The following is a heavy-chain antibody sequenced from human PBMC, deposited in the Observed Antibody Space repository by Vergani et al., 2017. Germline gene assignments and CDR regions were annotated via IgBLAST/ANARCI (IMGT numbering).Heavy chain of an antibody. CDR3: VRQVFGCDS. CDR1: GVSVSSTAFY. Sequence: QVQLQESGPGLVKPSQTLSLTCSVSGVSVSSTAFYWNWIRQPAGKGLEWIGRIYGSGNINYNPSLNGRGTISIDMSKNQFFLKLRPVTAADTAVYYCVRQVFGCDSWGQGAPVTVSS. J-gene: IGHJ4*02. V-gene: IGHV4-61*02. CDR2: IYGSGNI. D-gene: IGHD3-16*01.